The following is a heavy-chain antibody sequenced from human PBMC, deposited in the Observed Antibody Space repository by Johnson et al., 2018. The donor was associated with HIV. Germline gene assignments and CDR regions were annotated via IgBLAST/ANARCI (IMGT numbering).Heavy chain of an antibody. CDR3: HNPSSWSPSGDFDI. V-gene: IGHV3-66*02. J-gene: IGHJ3*02. CDR2: IYSGGST. CDR1: GFTFSSYW. Sequence: VQLVESGGGLVQPGGSLRLSCAASGFTFSSYWMHWVRQAPGKGLVWVSVIYSGGSTYYADSVKGRFTISRDNSKNTLYLQMNSLRAEDTAVYYCHNPSSWSPSGDFDIWGQGTMVTVSS. D-gene: IGHD6-13*01.